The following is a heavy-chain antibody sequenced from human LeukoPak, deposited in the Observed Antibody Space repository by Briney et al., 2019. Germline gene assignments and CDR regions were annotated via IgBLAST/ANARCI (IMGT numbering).Heavy chain of an antibody. CDR2: INHSGST. CDR3: VRVTRLFRYFDWLLTRRYYFDY. J-gene: IGHJ4*02. Sequence: SETLSLTCAVYGGSFSGYYWTWIGQPPGKGREWSGEINHSGSTNYNPSLKSRVTISVDTLKRQFSLTVGSVTAADTAVFYCVRVTRLFRYFDWLLTRRYYFDYWGQGTLVTVSS. D-gene: IGHD3-9*01. V-gene: IGHV4-34*01. CDR1: GGSFSGYY.